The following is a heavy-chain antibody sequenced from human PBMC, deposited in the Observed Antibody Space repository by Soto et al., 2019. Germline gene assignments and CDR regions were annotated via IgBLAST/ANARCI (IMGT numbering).Heavy chain of an antibody. CDR3: AIDLNTYYYDSSGYYGY. Sequence: QVQLVQSGAEVKKPGSSVKVSCKASGGTFSSYAISWVRQAPGQGLEWMGGIIPIFGTANYAQKFQGRVTITADESTSTAYMELSSLRSEDTAVYYCAIDLNTYYYDSSGYYGYWGQGTLVTVSS. D-gene: IGHD3-22*01. CDR2: IIPIFGTA. J-gene: IGHJ4*02. V-gene: IGHV1-69*01. CDR1: GGTFSSYA.